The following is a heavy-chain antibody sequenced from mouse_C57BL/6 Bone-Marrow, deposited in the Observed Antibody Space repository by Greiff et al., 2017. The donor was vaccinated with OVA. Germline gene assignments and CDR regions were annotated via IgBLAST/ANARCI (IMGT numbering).Heavy chain of an antibody. V-gene: IGHV5-9-1*02. CDR3: TRGGYYFDY. Sequence: EVMLVESGEGLVKPGGSLKLSCAASGFTFSSYAMSWVRQTPEKRLEWVAYISSGRDYIYYADTVKGRFTCSRDDDRNTLYLKMSSLKSEDTAMYYCTRGGYYFDYWGQGTTLTVSS. CDR1: GFTFSSYA. J-gene: IGHJ2*01. CDR2: ISSGRDYI.